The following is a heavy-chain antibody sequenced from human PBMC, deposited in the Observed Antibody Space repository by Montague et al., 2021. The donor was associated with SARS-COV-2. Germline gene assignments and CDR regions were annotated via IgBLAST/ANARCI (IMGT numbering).Heavy chain of an antibody. J-gene: IGHJ4*02. V-gene: IGHV4-59*01. Sequence: SETLSLTCAVYRGSFHIFSWGWIRQPPGKGLEWIGYIYYTGSTKYNPSLKSRVTMSLDRPTNRFSLRLNSVTAADTAMYYCARAQNTCFIANCVNYFDFWGLGAQVTVSS. CDR3: ARAQNTCFIANCVNYFDF. CDR2: IYYTGST. CDR1: RGSFHIFS. D-gene: IGHD1-1*01.